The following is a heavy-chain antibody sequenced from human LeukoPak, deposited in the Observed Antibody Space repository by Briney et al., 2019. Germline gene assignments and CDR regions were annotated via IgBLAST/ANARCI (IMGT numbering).Heavy chain of an antibody. CDR1: GFTFDDYA. J-gene: IGHJ3*02. D-gene: IGHD4-17*01. Sequence: GGSLRLSCAASGFTFDDYAMHWVRQAPGKGLEWVSGISWNSGSIGYADSVKGRFTISRDNAKNSLYLQMNSLRAEDTALYYCARDPNGDYIGAFEIWGQGTMVTVSS. CDR3: ARDPNGDYIGAFEI. CDR2: ISWNSGSI. V-gene: IGHV3-9*01.